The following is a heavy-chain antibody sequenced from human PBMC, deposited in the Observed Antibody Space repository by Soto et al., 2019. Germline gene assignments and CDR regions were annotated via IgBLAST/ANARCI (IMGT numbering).Heavy chain of an antibody. D-gene: IGHD1-26*01. CDR1: GFPFSTSA. V-gene: IGHV3-23*01. CDR3: GKYSGSYPVYNGMNV. J-gene: IGHJ6*02. Sequence: EVQLLESGGGLVQPGGSLRLSCAASGFPFSTSAMNWVRQAPGKGLEWVSIISATSDAAYYAESVKGWFTSSRDNSKNTLYLQMNSLRPEDTAMYYCGKYSGSYPVYNGMNVWGQGTTVTVSS. CDR2: ISATSDAA.